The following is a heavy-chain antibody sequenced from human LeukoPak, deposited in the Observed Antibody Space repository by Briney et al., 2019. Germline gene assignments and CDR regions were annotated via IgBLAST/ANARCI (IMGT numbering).Heavy chain of an antibody. CDR2: TSSNGGST. J-gene: IGHJ4*02. CDR3: ARVEGYYGSGSYIDY. CDR1: GFTFSSYA. D-gene: IGHD3-10*01. Sequence: GGSLRLSCAASGFTFSSYAMHWVRQAPGKGLEYVSATSSNGGSTYYANSVKGRFTISRDNSKNTLYLQMGSLRAEDMAAYYCARVEGYYGSGSYIDYWGQGTLVTVSS. V-gene: IGHV3-64*01.